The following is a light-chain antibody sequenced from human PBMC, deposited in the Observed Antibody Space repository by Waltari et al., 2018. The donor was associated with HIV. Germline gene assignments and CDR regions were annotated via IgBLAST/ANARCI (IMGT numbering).Light chain of an antibody. CDR2: EIN. CDR3: SSVSGSINFVV. J-gene: IGLJ2*01. Sequence: QSALTQPPSASGSPGQSVTLSCTGTSSDVGAYQFVSWYQQHPGKAPKLMIYEINQRPSGVPDRFSGSKSGNTASLTVSGLQAEDEADYDCSSVSGSINFVVLGGGTKLTVL. V-gene: IGLV2-8*01. CDR1: SSDVGAYQF.